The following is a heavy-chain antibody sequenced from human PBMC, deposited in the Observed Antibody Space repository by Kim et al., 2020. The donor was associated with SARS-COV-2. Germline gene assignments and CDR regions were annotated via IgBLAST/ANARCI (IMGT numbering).Heavy chain of an antibody. J-gene: IGHJ4*02. D-gene: IGHD3-10*01. V-gene: IGHV4-59*09. CDR3: ARGFNYNSSPFDY. Sequence: NSNLSLKSRVTISIDTSKNQFAPKFTSVTAADTDVYYCARGFNYNSSPFDYWGQGTLVTVSS.